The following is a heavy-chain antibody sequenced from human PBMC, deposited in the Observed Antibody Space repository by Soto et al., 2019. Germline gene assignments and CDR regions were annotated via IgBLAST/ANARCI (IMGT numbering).Heavy chain of an antibody. CDR2: ISFRGASR. Sequence: GGSLRLSCVGSGFNFSGYVLHWVRQAPGKGLEWVALISFRGASRYYADSVKGRFTISRDDFENTLYLQMNSLRVEDTAVYYCSRTIAGFAPKYWGLGTLVTVSS. D-gene: IGHD2-21*01. V-gene: IGHV3-30-3*01. CDR3: SRTIAGFAPKY. CDR1: GFNFSGYV. J-gene: IGHJ4*02.